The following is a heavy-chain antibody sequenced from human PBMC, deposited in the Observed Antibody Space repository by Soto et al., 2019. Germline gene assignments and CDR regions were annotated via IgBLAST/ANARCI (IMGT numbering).Heavy chain of an antibody. V-gene: IGHV1-46*01. D-gene: IGHD2-2*01. J-gene: IGHJ6*02. CDR3: ARGFVVVVPAANYYGMDV. Sequence: ASVKVSCKASGYTFTSYYMRWVRQAPGQGLEWMGWINPSGGNTSYAQKLQGRVTMTTDTSTSTVYMELSSLRSDDTAVYYCARGFVVVVPAANYYGMDVWGQGTTVTVSS. CDR1: GYTFTSYY. CDR2: INPSGGNT.